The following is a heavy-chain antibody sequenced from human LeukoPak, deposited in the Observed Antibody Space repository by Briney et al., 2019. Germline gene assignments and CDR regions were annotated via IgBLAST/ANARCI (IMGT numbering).Heavy chain of an antibody. CDR2: IYYSGST. CDR3: ARAKSGYYTSRYFDY. Sequence: SETLSLTCTVSGGSISSYYWSWIRQPPGKGLEWIGYIYYSGSTNYNPSLKSRVTISVDTSKNQFSLKLSSVTAADTAVYYCARAKSGYYTSRYFDYWGQGTLVTVSS. J-gene: IGHJ4*02. CDR1: GGSISSYY. D-gene: IGHD3-3*01. V-gene: IGHV4-59*12.